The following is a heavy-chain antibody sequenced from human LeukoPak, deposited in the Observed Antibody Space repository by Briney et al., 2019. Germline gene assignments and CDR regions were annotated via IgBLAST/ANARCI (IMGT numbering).Heavy chain of an antibody. CDR2: IYTSGNT. D-gene: IGHD1-26*01. J-gene: IGHJ5*02. CDR3: ARDLPGRDWFDP. V-gene: IGHV4-4*07. CDR1: GGSISSYY. Sequence: PSETLSLTCTVSGGSISSYYWSWIRQPAGKGLEWIGRIYTSGNTNYNPSLKSRVTISVDKSKNQFSLKLSSVIAADTAVYYCARDLPGRDWFDPWGQGTLVTVSS.